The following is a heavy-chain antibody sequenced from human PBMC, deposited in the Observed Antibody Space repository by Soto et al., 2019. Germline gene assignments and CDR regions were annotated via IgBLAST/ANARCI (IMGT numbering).Heavy chain of an antibody. J-gene: IGHJ6*02. CDR3: ARAPRNYDILTGYGPGYYYYGMDG. V-gene: IGHV1-69*13. D-gene: IGHD3-9*01. CDR1: RVSFGSYA. Sequence: SETVSWNACRVSFGSYAIICVQQAPGKGLEWMGGIIPIFVTANYAHKFQGRVTITADESTSTAYMELSSLRSEDTAVYYCARAPRNYDILTGYGPGYYYYGMDGWGQGTSVTVSS. CDR2: IIPIFVTA.